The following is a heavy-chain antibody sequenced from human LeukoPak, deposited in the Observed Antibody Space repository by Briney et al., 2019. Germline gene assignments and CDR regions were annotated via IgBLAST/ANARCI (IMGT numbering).Heavy chain of an antibody. Sequence: ASVKVSCKASGYSFTSYGISWVRQAPGQGLEWMAIINPSGDFRSYAQKFQGRVTVTRDMSTRTVYMELSDLRPEDTAVYYCARDYSGEWEQLTGWWFDPWGQGTLVIVSS. D-gene: IGHD1-26*01. CDR3: ARDYSGEWEQLTGWWFDP. V-gene: IGHV1-46*01. CDR2: INPSGDFR. CDR1: GYSFTSYG. J-gene: IGHJ5*02.